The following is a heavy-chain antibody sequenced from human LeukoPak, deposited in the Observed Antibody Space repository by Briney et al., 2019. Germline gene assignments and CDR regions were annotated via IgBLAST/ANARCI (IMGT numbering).Heavy chain of an antibody. CDR2: ISYDGSNK. J-gene: IGHJ4*01. D-gene: IGHD4-23*01. Sequence: GGSLRLSCVGSGFTFSSYGMHWVRQAPGKGLEWVAVISYDGSNKYYADSVKGRFTISRDNSKNTLYLQMNSLRAEDTAVYYCAAVTPYFDYWGQEPWSPSPQ. V-gene: IGHV3-30*03. CDR3: AAVTPYFDY. CDR1: GFTFSSYG.